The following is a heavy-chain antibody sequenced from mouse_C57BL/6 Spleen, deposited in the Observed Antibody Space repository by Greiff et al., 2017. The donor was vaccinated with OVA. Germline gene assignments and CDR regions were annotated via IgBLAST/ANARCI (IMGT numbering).Heavy chain of an antibody. D-gene: IGHD2-4*01. CDR1: GYTFTSYW. V-gene: IGHV1-72*01. Sequence: QIQLQQPGAELVKPGASVKLSCKASGYTFTSYWMHWVKQRPGRGLEWIGRIDPNSGGTKYNEKFKSKATLTVDKPSSTAYMQLSSLTSEDSAVYYCAREEGVYYDYDAWFAYWGQGTLVTVSA. CDR3: AREEGVYYDYDAWFAY. J-gene: IGHJ3*01. CDR2: IDPNSGGT.